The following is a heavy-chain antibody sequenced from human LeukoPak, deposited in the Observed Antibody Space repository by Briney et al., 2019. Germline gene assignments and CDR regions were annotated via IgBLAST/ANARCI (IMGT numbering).Heavy chain of an antibody. CDR3: ARQLYSSGSYYAPMDV. CDR1: GGSISSYY. Sequence: SETLSLTCTVSGGSISSYYWSWIRQPPGKGLEWIGYIYYSGSTNYNPSLKSRATISVDTSKNQFSLKLSSVTATDTAVYYCARQLYSSGSYYAPMDVWGKGTTVTISS. D-gene: IGHD3-10*01. J-gene: IGHJ6*03. V-gene: IGHV4-59*08. CDR2: IYYSGST.